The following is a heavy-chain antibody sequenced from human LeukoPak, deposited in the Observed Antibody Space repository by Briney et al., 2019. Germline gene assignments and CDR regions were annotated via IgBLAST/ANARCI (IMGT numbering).Heavy chain of an antibody. V-gene: IGHV3-74*01. CDR3: ARELGGDRDY. CDR1: GFTFSMSW. Sequence: PGGSLRLSCAAPGFTFSMSWIHWVRQAPGKGLVWVSRINPDGSSTRHADSVKGRFTISRDNAKNTLYLQMDRLRAEDTAVYYCARELGGDRDYWGRGTLVTVSS. J-gene: IGHJ4*02. D-gene: IGHD2-21*02. CDR2: INPDGSST.